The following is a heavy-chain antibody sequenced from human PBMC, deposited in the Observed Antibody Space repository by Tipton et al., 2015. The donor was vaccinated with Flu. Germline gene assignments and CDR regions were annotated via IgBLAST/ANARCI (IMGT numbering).Heavy chain of an antibody. CDR2: ISDSSDAT. CDR1: GFTVSNNA. J-gene: IGHJ4*02. D-gene: IGHD3-22*01. Sequence: VQLVQSGGNLVQSGGSLRLSCVVSGFTVSNNAMSWVRQAPGTGLEWVSIISDSSDATYHADSVKGRFSMSRDTSKNTLYLQMNSLRADDTAVYYCAKDHESSGWPTFDYWGQGALVTVSS. V-gene: IGHV3-23*04. CDR3: AKDHESSGWPTFDY.